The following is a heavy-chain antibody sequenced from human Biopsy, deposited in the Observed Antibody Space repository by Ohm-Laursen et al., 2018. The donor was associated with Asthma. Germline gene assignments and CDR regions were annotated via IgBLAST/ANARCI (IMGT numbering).Heavy chain of an antibody. CDR3: ARRIYDIWTGSHHWYFDL. Sequence: ESLKISCKGSGYSFSNYWIGWVRQMPGKGLEWMGIIYPRDFDTRYSPSSQGQFTMSSDKSISTAYLQWSSLKASDTAMYYCARRIYDIWTGSHHWYFDLWGRGTLVTVSS. CDR1: GYSFSNYW. V-gene: IGHV5-51*01. D-gene: IGHD3-9*01. J-gene: IGHJ2*01. CDR2: IYPRDFDT.